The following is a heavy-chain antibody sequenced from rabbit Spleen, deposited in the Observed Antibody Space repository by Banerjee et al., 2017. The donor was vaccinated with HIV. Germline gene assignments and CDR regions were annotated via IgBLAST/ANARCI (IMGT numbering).Heavy chain of an antibody. CDR1: GVSFSVSSY. CDR2: IDAGSSDFT. Sequence: QSLAESGGDLVKPGASLTLPCTASGVSFSVSSYMCWVRQAPGKGLEWIACIDAGSSDFTYFASWEKGRFTISKPSSTTVTLQMTSLTAADTATYFCARDTSSSFSSYGMDLWGQGTLVTVS. J-gene: IGHJ6*01. D-gene: IGHD1-1*01. CDR3: ARDTSSSFSSYGMDL. V-gene: IGHV1S40*01.